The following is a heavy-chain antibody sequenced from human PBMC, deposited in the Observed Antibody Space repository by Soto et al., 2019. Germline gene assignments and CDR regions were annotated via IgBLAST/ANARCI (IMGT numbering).Heavy chain of an antibody. D-gene: IGHD6-19*01. CDR1: GFTFSSYG. CDR2: IWYDGSNK. V-gene: IGHV3-33*01. J-gene: IGHJ6*02. CDR3: ARDLVMSPPRTQDSSGWYSGSYYGMDV. Sequence: GGSLRLSCAASGFTFSSYGMHWVRQAPGKGLEWVAVIWYDGSNKYYADSVKGRFTISRDNSKNTLYLQMNSLRAEDTAVYYCARDLVMSPPRTQDSSGWYSGSYYGMDVWGQGTTVTVSS.